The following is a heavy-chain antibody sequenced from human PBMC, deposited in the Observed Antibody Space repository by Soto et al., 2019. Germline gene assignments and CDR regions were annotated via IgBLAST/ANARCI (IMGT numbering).Heavy chain of an antibody. J-gene: IGHJ6*02. Sequence: GESLKISCKGSGYSFTIDCIGLVLQMPGKGLEWMGIIYPGDSDTRYSPSFQGQVTISADKSISTAYLQWSSLKASDTAMYYCARHGDSSGYYTGMDVWGQGTTVTVSS. V-gene: IGHV5-51*01. CDR1: GYSFTIDC. D-gene: IGHD3-22*01. CDR3: ARHGDSSGYYTGMDV. CDR2: IYPGDSDT.